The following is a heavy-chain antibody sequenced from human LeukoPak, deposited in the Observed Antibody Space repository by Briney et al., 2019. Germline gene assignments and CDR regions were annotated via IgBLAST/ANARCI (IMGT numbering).Heavy chain of an antibody. V-gene: IGHV1-2*02. CDR1: GYTFTGYY. Sequence: ASVKVSCKASGYTFTGYYMHWVRQAPGQGLEWMGWINPNSGGTNYAQKFQGRVTMTTDTSTSTAYMELRSLRSDDTAVYYCARVARKYCSGGSCYGLDYWGQGTLVTVSS. CDR3: ARVARKYCSGGSCYGLDY. D-gene: IGHD2-15*01. J-gene: IGHJ4*02. CDR2: INPNSGGT.